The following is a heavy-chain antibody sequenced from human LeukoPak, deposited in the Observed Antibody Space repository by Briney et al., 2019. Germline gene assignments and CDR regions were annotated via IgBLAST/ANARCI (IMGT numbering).Heavy chain of an antibody. J-gene: IGHJ6*02. CDR2: IYYSGST. D-gene: IGHD2-2*01. V-gene: IGHV4-59*01. CDR1: GGSISSYY. CDR3: ARQPAASYYYYYGMDV. Sequence: PSETLSLTCTVSGGSISSYYWSWIRQPPGKGLEWIGYIYYSGSTNYNPSLKSRVTISVDTSKNQFSLKLSSVTAADTAVYYCARQPAASYYYYYGMDVWGQGTTVTVSS.